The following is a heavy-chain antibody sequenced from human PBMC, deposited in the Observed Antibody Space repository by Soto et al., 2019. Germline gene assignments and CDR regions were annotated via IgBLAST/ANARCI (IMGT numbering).Heavy chain of an antibody. Sequence: KPSETLSLTCTVSGGSISSSSYYWGWIRQPPGKGLEWIGSIYYSGSTYYNPSLKSRVTISVDTPKNQFSMKLSSVTAADTAVYYCARSGVLRYFDWFNWFDPWGQGTLVTVSS. CDR1: GGSISSSSYY. V-gene: IGHV4-39*01. CDR3: ARSGVLRYFDWFNWFDP. CDR2: IYYSGST. D-gene: IGHD3-9*01. J-gene: IGHJ5*02.